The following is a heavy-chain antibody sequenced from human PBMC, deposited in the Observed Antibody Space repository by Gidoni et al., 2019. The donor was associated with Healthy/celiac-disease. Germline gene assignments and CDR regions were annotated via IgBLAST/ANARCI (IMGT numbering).Heavy chain of an antibody. CDR1: GFTFDAYT. Sequence: VQLVESGGVVVQPGGSLRLSCAASGFTFDAYTMHWVRQAPGKGLEWVSLISWDGGSTYYADSVKGRFTISRDNSKNSLYLQMNSLRTEDTALYYCAKDTQDYYDSSGSPGAFDIWGQGTMVTVSS. CDR3: AKDTQDYYDSSGSPGAFDI. V-gene: IGHV3-43*01. D-gene: IGHD3-22*01. J-gene: IGHJ3*02. CDR2: ISWDGGST.